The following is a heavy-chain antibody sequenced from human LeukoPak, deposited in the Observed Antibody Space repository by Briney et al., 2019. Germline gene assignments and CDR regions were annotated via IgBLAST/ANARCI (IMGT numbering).Heavy chain of an antibody. J-gene: IGHJ5*02. CDR3: ARDSGYSGYALDL. D-gene: IGHD5-12*01. V-gene: IGHV3-66*01. CDR1: GFSVSNNY. CDR2: IYSGENT. Sequence: PRGSLRLSCAASGFSVSNNYMSWVRQAPGKGLEWVSMIYSGENTYYLDSVKGRFTISRDNSKNKLYLQMYSLRAEDTAVYYCARDSGYSGYALDLWGQGNLVTVSS.